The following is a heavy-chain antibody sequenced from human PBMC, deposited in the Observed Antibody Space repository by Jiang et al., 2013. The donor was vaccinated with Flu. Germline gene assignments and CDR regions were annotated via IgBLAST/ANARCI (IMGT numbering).Heavy chain of an antibody. V-gene: IGHV1-69*04. D-gene: IGHD3-22*01. CDR3: ARVPQWYYDSSGHFYYYYGMDV. Sequence: SGAEVKKPGSSVKVSCKASGGTFSSYAISWVRQAPGQGLEWMGRIIPILGIANYAQKFQGRVTITADKSTSTAYMELSSLRSEDTAVYYCARVPQWYYDSSGHFYYYYGMDVWGQGTTVTVS. J-gene: IGHJ6*02. CDR2: IIPILGIA. CDR1: GGTFSSYA.